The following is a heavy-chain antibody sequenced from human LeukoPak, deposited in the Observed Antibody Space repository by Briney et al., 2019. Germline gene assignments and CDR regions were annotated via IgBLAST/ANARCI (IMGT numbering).Heavy chain of an antibody. CDR1: GGSFSGYY. Sequence: PSETLSLTCAVYGGSFSGYYWSWIRQPPGKGLEWIGEINHSGSTNYNPSLKSRVTISVDTSKNQFSLKLSSVTAAATAVYYCARGPSRLYWGQGTLVTVSS. J-gene: IGHJ4*02. V-gene: IGHV4-34*01. CDR3: ARGPSRLY. CDR2: INHSGST.